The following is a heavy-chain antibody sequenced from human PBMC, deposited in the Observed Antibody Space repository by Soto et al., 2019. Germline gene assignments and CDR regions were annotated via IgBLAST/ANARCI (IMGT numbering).Heavy chain of an antibody. V-gene: IGHV1-18*01. Sequence: ASVKVSCKASGYTFTSYGISWVRQAPGQGLEWMGWISAYNGNTNYAQKLQGRVTMTTDTSTSTAYMELRSLRSDDTAVYYCASGYCSGGSRYWVWFDLWGQGTLVTVSS. CDR3: ASGYCSGGSRYWVWFDL. CDR2: ISAYNGNT. D-gene: IGHD2-15*01. CDR1: GYTFTSYG. J-gene: IGHJ5*02.